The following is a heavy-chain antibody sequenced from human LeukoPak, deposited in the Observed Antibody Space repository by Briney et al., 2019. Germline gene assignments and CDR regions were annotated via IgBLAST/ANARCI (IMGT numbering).Heavy chain of an antibody. CDR1: GFTFSSYG. Sequence: GGSLRLSCAASGFTFSSYGMHWVRQAPGKGLEWVAVISYDGSNKYYADSVKGRFTISRDNSKNTLYLQMNSLRAEDTAVYYCAKEARYSSTTRYHTFDYWGQGTLVTFSS. J-gene: IGHJ4*02. CDR3: AKEARYSSTTRYHTFDY. CDR2: ISYDGSNK. D-gene: IGHD2-2*01. V-gene: IGHV3-30*18.